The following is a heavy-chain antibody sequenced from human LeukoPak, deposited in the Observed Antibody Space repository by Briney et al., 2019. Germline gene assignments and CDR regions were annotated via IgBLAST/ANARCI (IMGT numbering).Heavy chain of an antibody. CDR1: GYTFTSCA. Sequence: ASVKVSCKASGYTFTSCAMNWVRQAPGQGLEWMGWINTNTGNPTYAQGFTGRFVFSLDTSVSTAYLQISSLRAEDTAVYYCARGEVEMATIHHYWGQGTLVTVSS. CDR3: ARGEVEMATIHHY. CDR2: INTNTGNP. V-gene: IGHV7-4-1*02. D-gene: IGHD5-24*01. J-gene: IGHJ4*02.